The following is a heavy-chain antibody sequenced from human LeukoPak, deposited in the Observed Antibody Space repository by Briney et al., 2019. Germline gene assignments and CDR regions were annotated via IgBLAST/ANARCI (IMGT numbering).Heavy chain of an antibody. CDR1: GFTFSSYW. CDR2: INSDGSST. J-gene: IGHJ5*02. V-gene: IGHV3-74*01. D-gene: IGHD2-8*01. CDR3: ARGPSAICSDWFDP. Sequence: PGGSLRLSCAASGFTFSSYWMRWVRQAPGKGLVWVSRINSDGSSTSYADSVKGRFTISRDSAKNTLYLQMNSLRAEDTAVYYCARGPSAICSDWFDPWGQGTLVTVSS.